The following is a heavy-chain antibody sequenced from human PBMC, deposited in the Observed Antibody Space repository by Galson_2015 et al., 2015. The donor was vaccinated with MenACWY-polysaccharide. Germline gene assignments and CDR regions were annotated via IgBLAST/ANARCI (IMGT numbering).Heavy chain of an antibody. Sequence: LSLTCAVSDYSLRRGYFWGWIRQPPGKGLEWIASIFHSGTTYYNPSLKSRVTISVDTSKNQFSLKLSSVTAADTAVYYCARVEKYSGSFYILYWGQGTLVTVSS. CDR1: DYSLRRGYF. J-gene: IGHJ4*02. D-gene: IGHD1-26*01. V-gene: IGHV4-38-2*01. CDR2: IFHSGTT. CDR3: ARVEKYSGSFYILY.